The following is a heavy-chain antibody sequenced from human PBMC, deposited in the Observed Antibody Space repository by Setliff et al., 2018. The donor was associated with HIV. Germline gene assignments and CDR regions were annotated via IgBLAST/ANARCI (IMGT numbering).Heavy chain of an antibody. CDR3: ARVQMAYAAFDV. D-gene: IGHD4-17*01. CDR1: GGSISTYY. Sequence: SETLSLTCTVSGGSISTYYWSWIRQPTGKGLEWIGSIYFTGSSDNNPSLKSRVTLSVDTSKNQFSLKLSSVTAADTAVYYCARVQMAYAAFDVWGQGTMVTVSS. CDR2: IYFTGSS. J-gene: IGHJ3*01. V-gene: IGHV4-59*01.